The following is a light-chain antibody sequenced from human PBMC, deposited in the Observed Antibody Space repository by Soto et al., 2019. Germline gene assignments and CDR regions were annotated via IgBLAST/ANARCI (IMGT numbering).Light chain of an antibody. J-gene: IGLJ1*01. CDR2: DVT. V-gene: IGLV2-11*01. Sequence: QSVLTQPRSVSGSPGQSVTISCTGTSSGVGGYNCVSWYQQHPGKAPQLIIYDVTQRPSGVPDRFSGSKSGNTASLSISGLQAEDEADYYCCPHSASYPFVFGTGTKVTVL. CDR3: CPHSASYPFV. CDR1: SSGVGGYNC.